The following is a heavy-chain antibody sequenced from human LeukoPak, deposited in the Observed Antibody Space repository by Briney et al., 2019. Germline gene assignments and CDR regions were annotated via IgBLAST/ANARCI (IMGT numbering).Heavy chain of an antibody. CDR1: GFTFSSYG. V-gene: IGHV3-33*01. Sequence: GRSLRLSCAASGFTFSSYGMHWVRQAPGKGLEWVAVIWYDGSNKYYADSVKGRFTISRDNSKNTLYLQMNSLRAEDTAVYYCARDRDSGDYTAAPGDYWGQGTLVTVSS. D-gene: IGHD4-17*01. CDR2: IWYDGSNK. CDR3: ARDRDSGDYTAAPGDY. J-gene: IGHJ4*02.